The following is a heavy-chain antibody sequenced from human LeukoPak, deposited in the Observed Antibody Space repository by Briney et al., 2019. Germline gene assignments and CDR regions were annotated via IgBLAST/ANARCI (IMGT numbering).Heavy chain of an antibody. V-gene: IGHV1-2*02. Sequence: ASVTVSCKASGYTFTGYYMHWVRQAPGQGLEWMGWINPNSGGTNYAQKFQGRVTMTRDTSISTVYMELRNLRSDDTAVYYCARDLWNFYDDSGYNRDFDSWGQGTLVTASS. CDR2: INPNSGGT. CDR1: GYTFTGYY. CDR3: ARDLWNFYDDSGYNRDFDS. D-gene: IGHD3-22*01. J-gene: IGHJ5*01.